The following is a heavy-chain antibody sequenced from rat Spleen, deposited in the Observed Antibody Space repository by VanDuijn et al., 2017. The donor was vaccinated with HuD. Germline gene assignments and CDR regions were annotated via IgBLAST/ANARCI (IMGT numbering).Heavy chain of an antibody. V-gene: IGHV2-6*01. CDR2: ISTGGNT. D-gene: IGHD1-4*01. CDR1: GLSLTSNN. CDR3: VRERVPGFAFYFDY. J-gene: IGHJ2*01. Sequence: QVQLKESGPGLVQPSQTLSLTCTVSGLSLTSNNISWIRQPPGKGLEWIAAISTGGNTYYNSGLKSRLGISRDTSKSQVFLKMNSLQTEDTAIYFCVRERVPGFAFYFDYWGQGVMVTVSS.